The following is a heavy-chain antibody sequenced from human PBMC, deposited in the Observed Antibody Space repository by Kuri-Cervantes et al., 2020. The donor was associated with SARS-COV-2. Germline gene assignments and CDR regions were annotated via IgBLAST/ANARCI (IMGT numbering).Heavy chain of an antibody. V-gene: IGHV4-59*01. CDR3: ARGTGIQLWSRFDD. Sequence: ESLKISCTVSGGSISSYYWSWIRQPPGKGLEWIGYIYYSGSTNYNPSLKSRVTISVDTSKNQFSLKLSSVTAADTAVYDCARGTGIQLWSRFDDWGQGTLVTVSS. CDR1: GGSISSYY. D-gene: IGHD5-18*01. J-gene: IGHJ4*02. CDR2: IYYSGST.